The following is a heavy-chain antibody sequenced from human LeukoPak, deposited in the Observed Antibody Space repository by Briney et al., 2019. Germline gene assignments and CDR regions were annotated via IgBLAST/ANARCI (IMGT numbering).Heavy chain of an antibody. V-gene: IGHV4-59*01. CDR3: AMKYYYDSSGYYFAFDI. J-gene: IGHJ3*02. Sequence: PSETLSLTCTASGGSLSSYYWSWVRQPPGKGLEWIGYIYYSGSTNYNPSLKSRVTISVDTSKNQFSLKLSSVTAADTAVYYCAMKYYYDSSGYYFAFDIWGQGTMVTVSS. CDR1: GGSLSSYY. CDR2: IYYSGST. D-gene: IGHD3-22*01.